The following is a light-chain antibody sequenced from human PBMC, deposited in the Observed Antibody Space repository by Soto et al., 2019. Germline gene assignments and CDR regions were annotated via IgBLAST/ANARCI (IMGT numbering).Light chain of an antibody. J-gene: IGKJ1*01. CDR2: DAS. Sequence: DIQMTQSPFTQYSSLGDRVTITCGASQSISSWLAWYQQKPGKAPKLLIYDASSLESGVPSRFSVSGSGTEFTLTISSLKNDDFATYYCPQYNSYSWTFCQGTKA. CDR1: QSISSW. CDR3: PQYNSYSWT. V-gene: IGKV1-5*01.